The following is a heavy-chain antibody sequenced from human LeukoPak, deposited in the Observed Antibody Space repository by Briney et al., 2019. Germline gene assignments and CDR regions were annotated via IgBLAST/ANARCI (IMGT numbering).Heavy chain of an antibody. J-gene: IGHJ4*02. D-gene: IGHD2-2*01. V-gene: IGHV3-21*01. CDR2: ISSSSSYI. CDR3: ASLNRADCSSTSCHTHY. Sequence: GGSLRLSGAASGFTFSNYSMNWVRQAPGKGLEWVSSISSSSSYIYYADSVKGRFTISRDNAKNSLYLQMNSLRAEDTALYYCASLNRADCSSTSCHTHYRGQGTLVTVSS. CDR1: GFTFSNYS.